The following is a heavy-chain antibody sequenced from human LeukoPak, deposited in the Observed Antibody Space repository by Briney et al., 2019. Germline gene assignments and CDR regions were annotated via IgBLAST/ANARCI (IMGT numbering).Heavy chain of an antibody. Sequence: GGSLRLSCAPSGFTFNDYAMHWVRQAPGKGPEWVAVISYDASNKFYADSVKGRFTISRDNSKNTLYLQMNSLRAEDTAVHYCASGYCGGDCYSLDYWGQGTLVTASS. CDR3: ASGYCGGDCYSLDY. CDR2: ISYDASNK. D-gene: IGHD2-21*02. J-gene: IGHJ4*02. CDR1: GFTFNDYA. V-gene: IGHV3-30*14.